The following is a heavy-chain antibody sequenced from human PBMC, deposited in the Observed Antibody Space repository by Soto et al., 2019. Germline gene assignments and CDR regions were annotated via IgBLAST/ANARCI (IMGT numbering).Heavy chain of an antibody. CDR1: GGSFSGYY. CDR2: INHSGST. Sequence: PSETLSLTCAVYGGSFSGYYWSWIRQPPGKGLEWIGEINHSGSTNYNPSLKSRVTISVDTSKNQFSLKLSSVTAADTAVYYCARSNRCTVWSGYCNYYYYMDVWGKGTTVTVSS. J-gene: IGHJ6*03. D-gene: IGHD3-3*01. V-gene: IGHV4-34*01. CDR3: ARSNRCTVWSGYCNYYYYMDV.